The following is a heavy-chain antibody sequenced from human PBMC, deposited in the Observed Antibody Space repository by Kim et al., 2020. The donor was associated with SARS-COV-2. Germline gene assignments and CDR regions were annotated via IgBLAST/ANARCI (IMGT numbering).Heavy chain of an antibody. Sequence: SVKVSCKASGGTFSSYAISWVRQAPGQGLEWMGGIIPIFGTANYAQKFQGRVTITADESTSTAYMELSSLRSEDTAVYYCAREEDDYAGWFDPWGQGTLVTVSS. V-gene: IGHV1-69*13. CDR2: IIPIFGTA. CDR3: AREEDDYAGWFDP. D-gene: IGHD4-17*01. J-gene: IGHJ5*02. CDR1: GGTFSSYA.